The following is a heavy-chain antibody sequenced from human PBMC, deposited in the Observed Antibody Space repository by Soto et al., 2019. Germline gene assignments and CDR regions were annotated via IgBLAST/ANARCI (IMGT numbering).Heavy chain of an antibody. D-gene: IGHD1-26*01. CDR2: IHYSGST. Sequence: PSETLSLTCAVSGGSISGSSFYWGWIRQPPEKGLESIGSIHYSGSTYYNPSLKSRVTMSVDTSKNQFSLKLTSVTAADTAVYYCARGRGGSYDDAFDIWGQGTMVTVSS. J-gene: IGHJ3*02. CDR3: ARGRGGSYDDAFDI. CDR1: GGSISGSSFY. V-gene: IGHV4-39*02.